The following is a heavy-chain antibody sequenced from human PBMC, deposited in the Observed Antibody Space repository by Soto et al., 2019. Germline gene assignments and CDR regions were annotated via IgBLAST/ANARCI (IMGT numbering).Heavy chain of an antibody. CDR2: ISAYNGNT. Sequence: GASVKVSCKASGYTFTSYGISWVRQAPGQGLEWMGWISAYNGNTNYAQKLQGRVTMTTDTSTSTAYMELRSLRSDDTAVYYCARVGPVVVVAATLHYYYYMDVWGKGTTVTVSS. V-gene: IGHV1-18*01. D-gene: IGHD2-15*01. J-gene: IGHJ6*03. CDR3: ARVGPVVVVAATLHYYYYMDV. CDR1: GYTFTSYG.